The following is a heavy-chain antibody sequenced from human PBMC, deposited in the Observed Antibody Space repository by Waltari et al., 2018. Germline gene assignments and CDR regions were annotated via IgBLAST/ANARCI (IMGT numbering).Heavy chain of an antibody. CDR3: ARGDGSLDY. V-gene: IGHV3-74*01. J-gene: IGHJ4*02. D-gene: IGHD3-10*01. CDR2: INSEGSLI. CDR1: VSTSTTYW. Sequence: EVQLLGSGGAFVRSGGSLRLSSAASVSTSTTYWMHWGRQAPGKGLVWVARINSEGSLISYAASVKGRFTIARDNAKNTLYLQMNSLRAEDTAVYYCARGDGSLDYWGQGTQVTVSS.